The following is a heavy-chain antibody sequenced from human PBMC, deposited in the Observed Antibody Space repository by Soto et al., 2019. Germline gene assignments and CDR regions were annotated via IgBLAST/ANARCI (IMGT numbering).Heavy chain of an antibody. D-gene: IGHD1-20*01. CDR2: IYTSGST. CDR3: ATANWNAYYFDY. CDR1: GGSIVGSY. J-gene: IGHJ4*02. V-gene: IGHV4-4*07. Sequence: SETLSLTCTVSGGSIVGSYCSWIRQAAGKGLEWIGRIYTSGSTKYNPSLKGRVTMSVDTSKNQFSLRLTSVTAADTAVYYCATANWNAYYFDYWGQGTLVTVSS.